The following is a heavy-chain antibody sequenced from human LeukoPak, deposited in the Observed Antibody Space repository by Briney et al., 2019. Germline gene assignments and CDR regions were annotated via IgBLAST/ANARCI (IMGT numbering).Heavy chain of an antibody. Sequence: GASVKVSCKASGYTFTGYYMHWVRQAPGQGLEWMGWINPNSGGTNYAQKFQGRVTMTRDTSISTAYMELSRLRSDDTAVYYCARGGFRWELGLREHYYGMDVWGQGTTVTVSS. J-gene: IGHJ6*02. CDR2: INPNSGGT. CDR3: ARGGFRWELGLREHYYGMDV. CDR1: GYTFTGYY. D-gene: IGHD1-26*01. V-gene: IGHV1-2*02.